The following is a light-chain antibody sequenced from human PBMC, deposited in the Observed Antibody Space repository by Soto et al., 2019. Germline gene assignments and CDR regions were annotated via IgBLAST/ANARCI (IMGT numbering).Light chain of an antibody. Sequence: EIVLTQSPGTLSLSPGERATLSCRASQSINSRYLAWYQQKPGQAPRLLIYGASIRATGIPDRFSGSGFGTDFTLTVRRLTTEDFAVYYCQQFGSSLGFTFGPATKVDTK. CDR2: GAS. CDR1: QSINSRY. V-gene: IGKV3-20*01. J-gene: IGKJ3*01. CDR3: QQFGSSLGFT.